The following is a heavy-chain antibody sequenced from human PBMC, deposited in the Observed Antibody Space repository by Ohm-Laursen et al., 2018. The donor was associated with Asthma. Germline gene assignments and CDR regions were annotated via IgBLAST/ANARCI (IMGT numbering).Heavy chain of an antibody. J-gene: IGHJ3*02. Sequence: SSVKVSCKASGYTFTSYGISCMRQAPGQGLEWMGWISTYNGNTDYAQKFQGRVTMTTDTSTSTAYMELRSLRSDDTAVYYCARTTITSFAFDIWGQGTMATVSS. D-gene: IGHD4-11*01. CDR1: GYTFTSYG. CDR3: ARTTITSFAFDI. V-gene: IGHV1-18*01. CDR2: ISTYNGNT.